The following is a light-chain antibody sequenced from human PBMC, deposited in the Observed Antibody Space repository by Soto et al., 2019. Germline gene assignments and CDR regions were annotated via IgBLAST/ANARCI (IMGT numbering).Light chain of an antibody. V-gene: IGLV1-44*01. J-gene: IGLJ1*01. CDR1: KSDIGSNT. CDR3: SSYTSSSTLV. CDR2: TNN. Sequence: QSVLTQPPSVSGTPGQRVTISCSGGKSDIGSNTVFWFQHVPGTAPRLLIYTNNQRPSGVPDRFSGSKSDTSASLAISGLQSEDEADYFCSSYTSSSTLVFGTGTKVTVL.